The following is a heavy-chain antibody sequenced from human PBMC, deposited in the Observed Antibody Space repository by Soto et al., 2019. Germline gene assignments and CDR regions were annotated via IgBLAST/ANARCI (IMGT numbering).Heavy chain of an antibody. CDR1: VLSLSSSGMC. CDR2: IDWDDDE. V-gene: IGHV2-70*17. D-gene: IGHD2-15*01. CDR3: ARMAVSGGSCDPLDY. J-gene: IGHJ4*02. Sequence: KSGPTLVNPTQTLTLTCTFSVLSLSSSGMCVSWIRQTPGKAPEWLARIDWDDDEFYSTSLKTRLTISKDISKNQVVLTMTNMDPVDTATYYCARMAVSGGSCDPLDYWGKGTLVTVSS.